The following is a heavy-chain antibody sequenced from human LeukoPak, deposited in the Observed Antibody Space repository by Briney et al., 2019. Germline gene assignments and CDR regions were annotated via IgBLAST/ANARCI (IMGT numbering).Heavy chain of an antibody. V-gene: IGHV3-9*01. CDR3: AKRAAAGSLDY. Sequence: GRSLRLSCAASGFTFDDYAMHWVRQAPGKGLEWVSGISWNSGSIGYADSVKGRFTISRDNAKNSLYLQMNSLRAEDTALYYCAKRAAAGSLDYWGQGTLVTVSS. D-gene: IGHD6-13*01. J-gene: IGHJ4*02. CDR1: GFTFDDYA. CDR2: ISWNSGSI.